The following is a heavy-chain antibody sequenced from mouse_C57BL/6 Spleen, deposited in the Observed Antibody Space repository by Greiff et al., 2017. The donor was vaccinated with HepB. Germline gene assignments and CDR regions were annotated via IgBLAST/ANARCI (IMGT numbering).Heavy chain of an antibody. CDR1: GYTFTSYW. D-gene: IGHD1-1*01. J-gene: IGHJ1*03. Sequence: QVQLQQPGAELVMPGASVKLSCKASGYTFTSYWTHWVKQRPGQGLEWIGEIDPSDSYTNYNQKFKGKSTLTVDKSSSTAYMQLSSLTSEDSAVYYCARRITTVPWYFDVWGTGTTVTVSS. V-gene: IGHV1-69*01. CDR2: IDPSDSYT. CDR3: ARRITTVPWYFDV.